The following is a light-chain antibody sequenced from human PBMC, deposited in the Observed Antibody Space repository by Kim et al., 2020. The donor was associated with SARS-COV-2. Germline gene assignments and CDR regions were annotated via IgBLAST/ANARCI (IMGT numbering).Light chain of an antibody. CDR1: NPNSGAGMA. CDR3: QSWDRSLSVSL. CDR2: GTT. J-gene: IGLJ2*01. V-gene: IGLV1-40*01. Sequence: GVPIACPEANPNSGAGMAVHWYRQLPGTAPNLLIYGTTARPSGVPDRFSGSKSGTSASLAITGLQADDEADYYCQSWDRSLSVSLFGGGTQLTVL.